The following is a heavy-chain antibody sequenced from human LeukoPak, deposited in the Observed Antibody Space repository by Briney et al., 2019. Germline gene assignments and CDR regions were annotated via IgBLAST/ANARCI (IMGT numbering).Heavy chain of an antibody. CDR1: GFTSSSHA. V-gene: IGHV3-23*01. CDR2: ITGSGGST. CDR3: AKDLDTAMVLDYFDY. D-gene: IGHD5-18*01. Sequence: PGGSLRLSCAPSGFTSSSHAMSWARQAPGKGLEWASAITGSGGSTYYADSVKGRFTISRDNSKNTLYLQMNSLRAEDTAVYYCAKDLDTAMVLDYFDYWGQGTLVTVSS. J-gene: IGHJ4*02.